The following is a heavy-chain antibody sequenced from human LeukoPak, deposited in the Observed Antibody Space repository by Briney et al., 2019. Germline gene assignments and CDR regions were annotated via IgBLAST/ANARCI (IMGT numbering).Heavy chain of an antibody. J-gene: IGHJ4*02. D-gene: IGHD3-22*01. Sequence: GGSLRLSCVASGFTFSSYAMSWVRQAPGKGLEWVSGISGSGDNTYYADSVKGRFTISRDNSKNTLYVQVNSLGTEDTAAYYCAKGSYYDSSGSFYFDYWGQGTLVTVSS. CDR3: AKGSYYDSSGSFYFDY. V-gene: IGHV3-23*01. CDR1: GFTFSSYA. CDR2: ISGSGDNT.